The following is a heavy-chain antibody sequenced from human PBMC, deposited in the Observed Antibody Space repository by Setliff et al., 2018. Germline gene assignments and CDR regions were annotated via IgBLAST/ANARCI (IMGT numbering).Heavy chain of an antibody. CDR1: GFTFSSYW. CDR3: AKNGFGVVALGVNNWFDP. Sequence: GSLRLSCAASGFTFSSYWMSWVRQAPGKGLKWVANIKQDGSEKFYVDSVKGRFTISRDNAKNSLYLLMNSLRAEDTAVYYCAKNGFGVVALGVNNWFDPWGQGTLVTVPQ. J-gene: IGHJ5*02. CDR2: IKQDGSEK. V-gene: IGHV3-7*03. D-gene: IGHD3-10*01.